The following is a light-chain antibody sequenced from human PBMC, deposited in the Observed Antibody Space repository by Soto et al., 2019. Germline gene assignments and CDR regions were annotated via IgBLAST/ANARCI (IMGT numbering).Light chain of an antibody. Sequence: QSVLTQPPSASGTPGQRVTISCSGSSSNIGSNTVNWYQQLPGTAPKLLIYSNNQRPSGVPDRFSGSKSGTSACLAISGLQSDDEADYYCAAWDDSLNGVVFGGGTKLTVL. CDR1: SSNIGSNT. J-gene: IGLJ2*01. V-gene: IGLV1-44*01. CDR3: AAWDDSLNGVV. CDR2: SNN.